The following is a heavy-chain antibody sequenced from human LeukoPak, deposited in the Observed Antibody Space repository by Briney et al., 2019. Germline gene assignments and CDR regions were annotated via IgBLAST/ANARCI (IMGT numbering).Heavy chain of an antibody. J-gene: IGHJ4*02. CDR2: MFPDGRT. D-gene: IGHD4-17*01. CDR1: GFSVNDNY. V-gene: IGHV3-53*01. Sequence: GGSLRLSCAISGFSVNDNYMSWVRQAPGKGLQWVSVMFPDGRTYYADSVRGRFTISRDVASNTLLLQMDSLRADDMAVHYCARTNPVYGDYDYWGQGTLVTVSS. CDR3: ARTNPVYGDYDY.